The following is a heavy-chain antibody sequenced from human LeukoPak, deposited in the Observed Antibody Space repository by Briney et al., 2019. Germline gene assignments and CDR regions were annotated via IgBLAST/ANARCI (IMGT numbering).Heavy chain of an antibody. J-gene: IGHJ4*02. D-gene: IGHD3-10*01. Sequence: GGSLRLSCAASGFTFSSYWMHWVRQAPGKGLVWVSRINSDGSSTSYADSVKGRFTISRDNAKNTLYLQMNSLRVEDTAVYYCASDLRVRGVSNFFDYWGQGTLVTVSS. CDR3: ASDLRVRGVSNFFDY. V-gene: IGHV3-74*01. CDR1: GFTFSSYW. CDR2: INSDGSST.